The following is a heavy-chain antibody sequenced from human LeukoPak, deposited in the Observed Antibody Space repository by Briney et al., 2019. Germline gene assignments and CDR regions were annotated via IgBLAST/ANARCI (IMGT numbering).Heavy chain of an antibody. CDR2: ITGSGGTT. J-gene: IGHJ4*02. V-gene: IGHV3-23*01. CDR3: AKGGNGDYIDY. D-gene: IGHD4-17*01. CDR1: TFTFKRYA. Sequence: PGGSLRLSCAASTFTFKRYAMSWVRQAPGKGLEWVSAITGSGGTTYYADSVKGRFTIYRDNSKNALYLQMNSLRAEDTAVYFCAKGGNGDYIDYWGQGTLVTVSS.